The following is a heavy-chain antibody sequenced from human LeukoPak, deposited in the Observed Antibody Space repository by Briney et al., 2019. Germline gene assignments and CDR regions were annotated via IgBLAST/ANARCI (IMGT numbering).Heavy chain of an antibody. CDR2: IKQDGSEK. CDR1: RFTFSRYW. D-gene: IGHD2-15*01. CDR3: ARESEHSVSQVDFDL. Sequence: GGSLRLSCAASRFTFSRYWMSWVRQAPGKGLEWVANIKQDGSEKYYVDSVKGRFTISRDNAKNSLYLQMNSLRGEDTAVYYCARESEHSVSQVDFDLWGQGTMVTVSS. V-gene: IGHV3-7*01. J-gene: IGHJ3*01.